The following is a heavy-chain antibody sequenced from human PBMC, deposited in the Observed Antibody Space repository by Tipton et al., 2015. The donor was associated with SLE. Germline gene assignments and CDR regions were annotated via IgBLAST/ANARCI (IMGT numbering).Heavy chain of an antibody. D-gene: IGHD6-13*01. CDR1: GFTFDVYA. CDR3: VQWGAAAGCDP. Sequence: SLRLSCAASGFTFDVYAMYWVRQGPRKGLEWVSGVSWSSGGIGYADPLKGRFTLSRDNAKNSLYLQMNSLGPEDTALCYCVQWGAAAGCDPWGQGTLVTV. V-gene: IGHV3-9*01. J-gene: IGHJ5*02. CDR2: VSWSSGGI.